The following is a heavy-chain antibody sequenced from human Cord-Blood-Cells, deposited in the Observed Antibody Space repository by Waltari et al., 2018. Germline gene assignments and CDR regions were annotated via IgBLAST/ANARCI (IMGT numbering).Heavy chain of an antibody. V-gene: IGHV4-59*01. CDR3: ARGYSIVVVPAAMFDP. Sequence: QVQLQESGPGLVQPSETLSLTCTVSGGSISSYYWSWIRQPPGKGLEWIGYIYYSGSTNYNASLKSRVTISVDTSKNQFSLKLSSVTAADTAVYYCARGYSIVVVPAAMFDPWGQGTLVTVSS. J-gene: IGHJ5*02. CDR2: IYYSGST. CDR1: GGSISSYY. D-gene: IGHD2-2*01.